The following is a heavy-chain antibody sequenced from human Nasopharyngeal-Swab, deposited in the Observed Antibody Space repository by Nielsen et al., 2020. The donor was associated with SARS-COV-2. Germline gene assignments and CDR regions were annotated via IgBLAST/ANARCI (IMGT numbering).Heavy chain of an antibody. D-gene: IGHD1-26*01. CDR2: INWNSGSI. J-gene: IGHJ4*02. CDR1: GFTFDDYA. V-gene: IGHV3-9*01. CDR3: AKDPARIVGAPTAAFDF. Sequence: SLKISCAASGFTFDDYAMHWVRQAPGKGLEWVSGINWNSGSIGYADSVKGRFTISRDNAKNSLYLQMNSLGPEDTALYYCAKDPARIVGAPTAAFDFWGQGTLVTVSS.